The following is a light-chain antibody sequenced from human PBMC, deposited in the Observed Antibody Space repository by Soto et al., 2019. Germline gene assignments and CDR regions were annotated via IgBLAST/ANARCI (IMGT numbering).Light chain of an antibody. V-gene: IGLV2-11*01. Sequence: QSVLTQPRSVSGSPGQSVTISCTGTSSDVGGYNYVSWFQQHPGKAPKLIIYDVRKRPSGVPDRFSGSKSGHTASLTISGLQAEDEADYFCCSSASSYVYVFGTGTKLTVL. CDR2: DVR. J-gene: IGLJ1*01. CDR1: SSDVGGYNY. CDR3: CSSASSYVYV.